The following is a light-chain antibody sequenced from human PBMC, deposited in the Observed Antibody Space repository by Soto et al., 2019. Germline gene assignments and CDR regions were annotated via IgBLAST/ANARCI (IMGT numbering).Light chain of an antibody. Sequence: DIQMTQSPSSLSASVGDRVTITCRASQSISSYLNWYQQKPGKAPKLLIYAASSLQSGVPSRFSGSGSGTDFTLTISSLQPEDFATYYCQQSYSTPPTFGQGNKVEIK. CDR1: QSISSY. V-gene: IGKV1-39*01. J-gene: IGKJ1*01. CDR3: QQSYSTPPT. CDR2: AAS.